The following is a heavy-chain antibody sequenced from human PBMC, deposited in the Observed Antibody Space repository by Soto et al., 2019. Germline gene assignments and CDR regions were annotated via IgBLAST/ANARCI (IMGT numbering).Heavy chain of an antibody. J-gene: IGHJ5*02. V-gene: IGHV1-46*01. Sequence: ASVKVSCKASGYTFTSYYMHWVRQAPGQGLEWMGIINPSGGSTSYAQKFQGRVTMTRDTSTSSVYMELSSLRSEDTAVYYCARDPRRHYYDSSGHYYGGWFDPWGQGTLVTV. D-gene: IGHD3-22*01. CDR2: INPSGGST. CDR3: ARDPRRHYYDSSGHYYGGWFDP. CDR1: GYTFTSYY.